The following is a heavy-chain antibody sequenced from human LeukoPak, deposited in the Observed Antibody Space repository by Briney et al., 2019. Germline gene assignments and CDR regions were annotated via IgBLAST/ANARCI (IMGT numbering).Heavy chain of an antibody. J-gene: IGHJ6*02. Sequence: PGGSLRLSCAASGFTFSSYWMSWVRQAPGKGLEWVANIKQDGSEKYYVASVKGRFTISRDNAKNSLYLQMNSLSAEDTAVYYCAREGYGDYVLYYYYGMDVWGQGTTVTVSS. D-gene: IGHD4-17*01. V-gene: IGHV3-7*01. CDR1: GFTFSSYW. CDR3: AREGYGDYVLYYYYGMDV. CDR2: IKQDGSEK.